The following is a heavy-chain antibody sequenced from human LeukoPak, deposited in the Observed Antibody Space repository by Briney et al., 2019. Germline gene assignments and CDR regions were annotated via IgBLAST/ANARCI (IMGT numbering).Heavy chain of an antibody. J-gene: IGHJ5*02. CDR2: ISAYNGNT. D-gene: IGHD2-2*01. CDR3: ARDRRRYCSSTSWSTCWFDP. CDR1: GGTFSSYA. V-gene: IGHV1-18*01. Sequence: ASVKVSCKASGGTFSSYAISWVRQAPGQGLEWMGWISAYNGNTNYAQKLQGRVTMTTDTSTSTAYMELRSLRSDDTAVYYCARDRRRYCSSTSWSTCWFDPWGQGTLVTVSS.